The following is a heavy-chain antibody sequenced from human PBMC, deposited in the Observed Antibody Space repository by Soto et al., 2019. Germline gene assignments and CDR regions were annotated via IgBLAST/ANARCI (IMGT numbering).Heavy chain of an antibody. J-gene: IGHJ4*02. D-gene: IGHD3-16*02. Sequence: EVQLLESGGGLVQPGGSLRLSCAASGFTFSSYAMSWVRQAPGKGLEWVSAISGSGGSTYYADSVKGRFTISRDNSKNTLYLQRNSLRAEDTAVYYCATAPRYDYVWGSYRPFWGQGTLVTVSS. CDR3: ATAPRYDYVWGSYRPF. V-gene: IGHV3-23*01. CDR2: ISGSGGST. CDR1: GFTFSSYA.